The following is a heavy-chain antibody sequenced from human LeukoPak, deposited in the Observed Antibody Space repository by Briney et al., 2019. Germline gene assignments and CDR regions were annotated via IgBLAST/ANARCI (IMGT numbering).Heavy chain of an antibody. CDR2: INPNSGGT. D-gene: IGHD6-13*01. J-gene: IGHJ4*02. CDR1: GYTFTGYY. Sequence: ASVKVSCKASGYTFTGYYMHWVRQAPGQGLEWMGRINPNSGGTNYAQKFQGRVTMTRDTSISTAYMELSRLRSDDTAVYYCAPLTGYSSSWPHSSAHWGQGTLVTVSS. CDR3: APLTGYSSSWPHSSAH. V-gene: IGHV1-2*06.